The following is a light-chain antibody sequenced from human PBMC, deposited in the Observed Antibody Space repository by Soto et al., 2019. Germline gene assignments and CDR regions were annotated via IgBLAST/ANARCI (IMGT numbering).Light chain of an antibody. Sequence: DIQMTQSPSSLSASVGDRVTITCRASQSISSYLNWYQQKPGKAPERLIYAVSTLQSGVPSRFSGSGSVEDFTLTISSLQPEDFATYYCQQSYSVPLTFGQGTRLEIK. CDR1: QSISSY. CDR3: QQSYSVPLT. CDR2: AVS. V-gene: IGKV1-39*01. J-gene: IGKJ5*01.